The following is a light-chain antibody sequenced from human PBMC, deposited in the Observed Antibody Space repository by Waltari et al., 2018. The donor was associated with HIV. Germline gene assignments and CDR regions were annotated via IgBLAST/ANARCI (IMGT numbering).Light chain of an antibody. CDR3: QSYDTSLGGWV. CDR1: RTNIGAGYD. V-gene: IGLV1-40*01. CDR2: RNV. J-gene: IGLJ3*02. Sequence: QSVLTQPPSVSGAPGQRVTISCTGSRTNIGAGYDVHWYQPLPGTAPKLLIFRNVNRPSGVPDRFSGSKSGTSASLAITGLQAEDEADFYCQSYDTSLGGWVFGGGTKLTVL.